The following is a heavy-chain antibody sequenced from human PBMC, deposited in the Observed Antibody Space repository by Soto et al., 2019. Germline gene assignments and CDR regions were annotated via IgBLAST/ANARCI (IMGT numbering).Heavy chain of an antibody. Sequence: EVQLVQSGGGSVQPGGSLRLSCAASGFTFTNYWMHWVRQVPGKGLVWVSRIDGVGAGTSYSDSVRGRFTISRDNAENMLYLQMNSLRAEDTAVYYCTPVFEYWAREPWSPSPQ. J-gene: IGHJ4*02. V-gene: IGHV3-74*01. CDR1: GFTFTNYW. CDR3: TPVFEY. CDR2: IDGVGAGT.